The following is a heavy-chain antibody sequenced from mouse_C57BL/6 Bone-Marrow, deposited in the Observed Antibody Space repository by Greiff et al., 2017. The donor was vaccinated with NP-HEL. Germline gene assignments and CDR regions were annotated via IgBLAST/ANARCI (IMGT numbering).Heavy chain of an antibody. J-gene: IGHJ1*03. V-gene: IGHV3-8*01. D-gene: IGHD2-4*01. CDR2: ISYSGST. CDR1: GYSITSDY. CDR3: ARGNDYESFHWYFDV. Sequence: EVKLVESGPGLAKPSQTLSLTCSVTGYSITSDYWNWIRKFPGNKLEYMGYISYSGSTYYNPSLKSRISITRDTSKNQYYLQLNSVTTEDTATYYCARGNDYESFHWYFDVWGTGTTVTVSS.